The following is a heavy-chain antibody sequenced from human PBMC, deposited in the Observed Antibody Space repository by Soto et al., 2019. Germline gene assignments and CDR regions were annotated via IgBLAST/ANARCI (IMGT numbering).Heavy chain of an antibody. D-gene: IGHD3-16*01. CDR3: ARRLDDRADEGFDV. CDR2: IIPLFGTT. CDR1: GGTFSTYT. Sequence: QVHLVQSGAEVRKPGSSVKVSCKTSGGTFSTYTIYWVRQAPGQGLEWMGRIIPLFGTTKYAQNFQDRVTFTAEESTSTTYMELSSLRAEDTVVYYCARRLDDRADEGFDVWGDGTAVTVS. V-gene: IGHV1-69*18. J-gene: IGHJ3*01.